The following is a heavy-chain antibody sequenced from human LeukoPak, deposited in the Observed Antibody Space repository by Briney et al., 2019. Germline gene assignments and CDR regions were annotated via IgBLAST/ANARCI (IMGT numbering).Heavy chain of an antibody. CDR2: IYYSGST. J-gene: IGHJ4*02. V-gene: IGHV4-39*07. CDR1: GGSISSSSYY. D-gene: IGHD5-18*01. Sequence: SETLSLTCTVSGGSISSSSYYWGWIRQPPGKGLEWIGSIYYSGSTYYNPSLKSRVTISVDTSKNQFSLKLSSVTAADTAVYYCARDLLRGYSYGYYFDYWGQGTLVTVSS. CDR3: ARDLLRGYSYGYYFDY.